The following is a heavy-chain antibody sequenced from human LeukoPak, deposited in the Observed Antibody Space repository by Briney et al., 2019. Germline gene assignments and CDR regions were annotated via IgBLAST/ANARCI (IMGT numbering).Heavy chain of an antibody. CDR2: LRGRSSHV. J-gene: IGHJ3*02. Sequence: GRSLSLSRAFSVLTLSSLNMKCVPQAPRKAREAVTYLRGRSSHVYYADPVRHRYINSRDNGQNSLYMQRTSLRAEDTAVYYCASDIDYKTAFDIWGQGTVVTVSS. CDR1: VLTLSSLN. D-gene: IGHD4-11*01. CDR3: ASDIDYKTAFDI. V-gene: IGHV3-21*01.